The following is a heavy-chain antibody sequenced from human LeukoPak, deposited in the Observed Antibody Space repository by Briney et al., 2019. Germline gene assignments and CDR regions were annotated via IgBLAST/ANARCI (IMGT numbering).Heavy chain of an antibody. V-gene: IGHV1-2*02. CDR2: INPNSGGT. D-gene: IGHD1-26*01. J-gene: IGHJ3*02. Sequence: ASVKVSCKASGYTFTGYYMHWVRQAPGQGLEWMGWINPNSGGTNYAQKFQGRVTMTRDTSISTAYMELSRLRSDDTAVYYCARGRKVGATTGIAFDIWGQGTMVTVSS. CDR3: ARGRKVGATTGIAFDI. CDR1: GYTFTGYY.